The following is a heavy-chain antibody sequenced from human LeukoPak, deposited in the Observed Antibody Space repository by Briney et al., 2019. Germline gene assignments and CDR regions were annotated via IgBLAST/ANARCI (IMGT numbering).Heavy chain of an antibody. Sequence: PGGSLRLSCAASGFTVSNNYMRWVRQAPGKGLEWVSLIYSGGSTYYADSVKGRFIISRDNSKNTLYLQMNSLRAEDTAVYYCAKRRTFPPPRYFDWPRRYFDYWGQGTLVTVSS. CDR1: GFTVSNNY. CDR3: AKRRTFPPPRYFDWPRRYFDY. V-gene: IGHV3-66*01. CDR2: IYSGGST. D-gene: IGHD3-9*01. J-gene: IGHJ4*02.